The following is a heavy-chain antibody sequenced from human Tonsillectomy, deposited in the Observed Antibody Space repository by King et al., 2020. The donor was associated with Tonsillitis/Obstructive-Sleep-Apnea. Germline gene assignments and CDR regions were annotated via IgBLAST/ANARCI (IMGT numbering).Heavy chain of an antibody. J-gene: IGHJ4*02. Sequence: QLVQSGAEVKKPGASVKVSCKASGYTFTSYGISWVRQAPGQGLEWMGWISAYNGNTNYAQKLQGRVTMTTDKSTSTAYMELRSLRSDDTAVYYGARERHYYGSGSYYYYWGQGTLVTVSS. CDR1: GYTFTSYG. D-gene: IGHD3-10*01. V-gene: IGHV1-18*01. CDR3: ARERHYYGSGSYYYY. CDR2: ISAYNGNT.